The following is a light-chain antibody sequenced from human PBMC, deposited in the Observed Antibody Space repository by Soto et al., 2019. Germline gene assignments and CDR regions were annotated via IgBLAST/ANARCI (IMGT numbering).Light chain of an antibody. V-gene: IGKV1-5*03. Sequence: TQSPSTLSASVGDRVTITCRASQTISSWLAWYQQKPGKVPKLLIYKASSLESGVPSRFSGSGSGTEFTLTISSVQPDDFATYYCQHYKSYPYSFGQGTNLEIK. J-gene: IGKJ2*03. CDR2: KAS. CDR1: QTISSW. CDR3: QHYKSYPYS.